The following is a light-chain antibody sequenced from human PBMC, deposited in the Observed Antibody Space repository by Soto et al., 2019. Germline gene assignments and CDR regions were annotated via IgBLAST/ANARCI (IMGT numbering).Light chain of an antibody. CDR3: QQSYSTLT. Sequence: DIQMTQSPSSLSASVGDRVTITCRASESIRNYLNWYQQKPGKAPNLLIYAASSLQGGVPSRFSGSGSGTDFTLTISRLQPEYFATYYCQQSYSTLTFGGGTKVEIK. V-gene: IGKV1-39*01. J-gene: IGKJ4*01. CDR1: ESIRNY. CDR2: AAS.